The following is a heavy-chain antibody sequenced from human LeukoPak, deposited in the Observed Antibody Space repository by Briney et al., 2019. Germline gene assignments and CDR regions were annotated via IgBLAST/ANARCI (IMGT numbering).Heavy chain of an antibody. V-gene: IGHV1-69*13. CDR1: GYTFTSYD. Sequence: SVEVSCKASGYTFTSYDINWVRQATGQGLEWMGGIIPIFGTANYAQKFQGRVTITADESTSTAYMELSSLRSEDTAVYYCAIAGYGDYVGAFDIWGQGTMVTVSS. J-gene: IGHJ3*02. D-gene: IGHD4-17*01. CDR3: AIAGYGDYVGAFDI. CDR2: IIPIFGTA.